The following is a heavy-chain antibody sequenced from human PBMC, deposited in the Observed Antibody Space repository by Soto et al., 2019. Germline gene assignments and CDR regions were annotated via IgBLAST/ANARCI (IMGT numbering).Heavy chain of an antibody. Sequence: GGSLRLSCAASGFTFSSYWMSWVRQAPGKGLEWVANIKQDGSEKYYVDSVKGRFTISRGNAKNSLYLQMNSLRAEDTAVYYCARSDPEMATPYWGQGTLVTVSS. CDR2: IKQDGSEK. CDR3: ARSDPEMATPY. J-gene: IGHJ4*02. CDR1: GFTFSSYW. D-gene: IGHD5-12*01. V-gene: IGHV3-7*03.